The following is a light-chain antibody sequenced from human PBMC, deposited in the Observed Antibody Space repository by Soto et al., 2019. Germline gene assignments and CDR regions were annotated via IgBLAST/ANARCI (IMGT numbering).Light chain of an antibody. Sequence: QSVLTQPPSVSAAPGQKVTISCSGSSSNIENNYVSWYQQLPGAAPKLLIYDNTERPSGIPDRFSGSKSGTSATLGITGLQTGDEGNYYCGTWEGSLSAGVFGGGTKLTVL. J-gene: IGLJ2*01. CDR2: DNT. CDR3: GTWEGSLSAGV. V-gene: IGLV1-51*01. CDR1: SSNIENNY.